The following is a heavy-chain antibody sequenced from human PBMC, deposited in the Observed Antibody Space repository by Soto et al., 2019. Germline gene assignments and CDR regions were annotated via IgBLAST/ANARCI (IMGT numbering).Heavy chain of an antibody. V-gene: IGHV4-59*01. CDR3: ARDPGSGSYYGWFDP. Sequence: SETLSLTCTVSGGSISRYYWNWIRQPPGKGLEWIGYIYYSGSTNYNPSLKSRVTISVDTSKNQFSLKLSSVTAADTTVYYCARDPGSGSYYGWFDPWGQGTLVTVSS. CDR2: IYYSGST. J-gene: IGHJ5*02. CDR1: GGSISRYY. D-gene: IGHD3-10*01.